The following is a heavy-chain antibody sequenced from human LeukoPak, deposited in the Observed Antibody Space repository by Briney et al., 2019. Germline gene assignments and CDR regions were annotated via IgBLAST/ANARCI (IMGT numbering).Heavy chain of an antibody. J-gene: IGHJ5*02. CDR3: ARNGIAAAGSNWFDP. V-gene: IGHV4-31*03. D-gene: IGHD6-13*01. CDR1: GGSISSGGYY. Sequence: SETLSLTCTVSGGSISSGGYYWSWIRQPPGKGLEWIGYIYYSGSTYYNPSLKSRVTISVDTSKNQFSLKLSSVTAADTAVYYCARNGIAAAGSNWFDPWGQGTLVTVSS. CDR2: IYYSGST.